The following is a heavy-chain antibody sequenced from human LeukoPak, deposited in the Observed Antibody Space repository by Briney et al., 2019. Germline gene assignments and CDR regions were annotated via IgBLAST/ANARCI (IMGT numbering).Heavy chain of an antibody. D-gene: IGHD6-13*01. V-gene: IGHV4-31*03. J-gene: IGHJ5*02. CDR2: IYYSGST. CDR3: ARDGGPKDSSSGGKPLKIRNNWFDP. Sequence: PSETLSLTCTVSGGSISSGGYYWSWIRQHPGKGLEWIGYIYYSGSTYYNPSLKSRVTISVDTSKNQFSLKLSSVTAADTAVYYCARDGGPKDSSSGGKPLKIRNNWFDPWGQGTLVTVSS. CDR1: GGSISSGGYY.